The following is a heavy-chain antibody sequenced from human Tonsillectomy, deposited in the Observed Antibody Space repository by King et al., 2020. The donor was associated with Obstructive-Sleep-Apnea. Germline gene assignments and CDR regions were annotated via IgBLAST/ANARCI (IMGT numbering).Heavy chain of an antibody. CDR1: GGSVSSGSYY. D-gene: IGHD3-3*01. V-gene: IGHV4-61*01. CDR3: AGGDLRFLEWGEGFYYAMDV. Sequence: PLQESGPGLVKPSETLSLTCTVSGGSVSSGSYYWSWIRQPPGKGLEWVGHIYYSGSTDYNPSLKSRVTISVDTSKNQFSLKVSSVTAADTAVYYCAGGDLRFLEWGEGFYYAMDVWGQGTTVTVSS. CDR2: IYYSGST. J-gene: IGHJ6*02.